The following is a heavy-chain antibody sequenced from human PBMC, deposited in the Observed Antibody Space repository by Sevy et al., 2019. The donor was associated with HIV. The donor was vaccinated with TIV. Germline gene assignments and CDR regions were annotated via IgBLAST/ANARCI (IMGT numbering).Heavy chain of an antibody. D-gene: IGHD5-18*01. CDR2: IYYSGNT. Sequence: LRLSCTVSGGSISSGDYYWSWIRQPPGKGLEWIGYIYYSGNTYYNPSLKSRVTISLDTSKNQFSLKLSPVTAADTAVYYCARAGKSYGLFSGGFDYWGQGTLVTVSS. V-gene: IGHV4-30-4*01. CDR3: ARAGKSYGLFSGGFDY. J-gene: IGHJ4*02. CDR1: GGSISSGDYY.